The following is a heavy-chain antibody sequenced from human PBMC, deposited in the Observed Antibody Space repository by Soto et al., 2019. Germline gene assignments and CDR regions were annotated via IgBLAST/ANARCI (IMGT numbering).Heavy chain of an antibody. D-gene: IGHD6-6*01. Sequence: EVQLAESGGGLAQPGGSLRLSCAASGFTLSGYAMDWVRQAPGKGLEYVSGISSNGVGTYYANSVQGRFTISRDNSKNTVYLQKGSLRPEDMAVYDCARSARPDFYYMDVWGKGTTVTVSS. CDR2: ISSNGVGT. V-gene: IGHV3-64*01. CDR3: ARSARPDFYYMDV. J-gene: IGHJ6*03. CDR1: GFTLSGYA.